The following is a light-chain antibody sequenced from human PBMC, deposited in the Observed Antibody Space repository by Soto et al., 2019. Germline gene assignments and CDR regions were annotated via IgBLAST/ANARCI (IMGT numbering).Light chain of an antibody. J-gene: IGLJ3*02. Sequence: QSVLTQPPSASGTPGQGVTISCSGSRSTIGSNFVIWYQQLPGTAPKLLIYSDNKRPSGVPDRFSGSKSGTSASLAISGLQSEDEADYYCAAWDDTLNGWVFGGGTQVTVL. V-gene: IGLV1-44*01. CDR1: RSTIGSNF. CDR2: SDN. CDR3: AAWDDTLNGWV.